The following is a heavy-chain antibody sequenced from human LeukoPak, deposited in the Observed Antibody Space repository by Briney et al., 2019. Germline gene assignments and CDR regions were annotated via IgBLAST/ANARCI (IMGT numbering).Heavy chain of an antibody. CDR2: VYHTGVT. CDR3: AKFQANYYDSSGYGCFDY. CDR1: GFSMTSGCY. Sequence: SETLSLTCTVSGFSMTSGCYWVWFRQPPGKGLEWIGSVYHTGVTFYSPSLTSRVTISVDTSKNQFSLKLTSVTAADTAVYYCAKFQANYYDSSGYGCFDYWGQGVLVTVSS. D-gene: IGHD3-22*01. V-gene: IGHV4-38-2*02. J-gene: IGHJ4*02.